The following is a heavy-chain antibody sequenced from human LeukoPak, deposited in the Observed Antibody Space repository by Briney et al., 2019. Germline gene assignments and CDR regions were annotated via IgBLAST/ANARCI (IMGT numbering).Heavy chain of an antibody. Sequence: AGGSLRLSCAASGFTFDDYAMHWVRQAPGKGLEWVSGISWNSGSIGYADSVKGRFTISRDNAKNSLYLQMDSLRAEDMALYYCAKDSTPYYYDSSGPFDYWGQGTLVTVSS. CDR1: GFTFDDYA. V-gene: IGHV3-9*03. CDR2: ISWNSGSI. CDR3: AKDSTPYYYDSSGPFDY. D-gene: IGHD3-22*01. J-gene: IGHJ4*02.